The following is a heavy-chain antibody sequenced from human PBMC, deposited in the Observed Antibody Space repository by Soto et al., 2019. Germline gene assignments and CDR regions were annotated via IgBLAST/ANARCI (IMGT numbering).Heavy chain of an antibody. D-gene: IGHD6-19*01. J-gene: IGHJ4*02. CDR1: GFIFSSYS. CDR3: ARADSSGWYEGRYYFDY. CDR2: ISSSSSYI. Sequence: EVQLVESGGGLVKPGGSLRLSCAASGFIFSSYSMNWVRQAPGKGLEWVSSISSSSSYIYYADSVKGRFTISRDNAKNSLYLQMNSLRAEDTAVYYCARADSSGWYEGRYYFDYWGQGTLVTVSS. V-gene: IGHV3-21*01.